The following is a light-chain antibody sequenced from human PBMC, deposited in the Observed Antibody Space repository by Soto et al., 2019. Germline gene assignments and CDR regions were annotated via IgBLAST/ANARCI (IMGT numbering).Light chain of an antibody. CDR3: ATWDSSLSAYV. CDR1: SSNIGKNY. V-gene: IGLV1-51*01. CDR2: DSS. J-gene: IGLJ1*01. Sequence: QSVLTQPPSVSAAPGQKVTITCSGSSSNIGKNYISWYQQLPGTAPKLLIYDSSQRPSGIPDRVSGSKSGTSATLGITGLQTGDEADYYCATWDSSLSAYVFETGTKLTVL.